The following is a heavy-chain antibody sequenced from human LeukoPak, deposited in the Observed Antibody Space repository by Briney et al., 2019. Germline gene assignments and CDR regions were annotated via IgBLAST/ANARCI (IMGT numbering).Heavy chain of an antibody. CDR1: GFTFSSYA. J-gene: IGHJ4*02. V-gene: IGHV3-23*01. CDR2: LSGSGGST. CDR3: ARDREIAVAGSFDY. Sequence: GGSLRLSCAASGFTFSSYAMSWVRQAPGKGLEWVSALSGSGGSTYYADSVKGRFTISRDNSKNTLYLQMNSLRAEDTALYYCARDREIAVAGSFDYWGQGTLVTVSS. D-gene: IGHD6-19*01.